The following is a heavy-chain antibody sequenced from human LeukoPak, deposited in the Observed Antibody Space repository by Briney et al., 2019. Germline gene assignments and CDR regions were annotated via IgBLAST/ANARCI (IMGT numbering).Heavy chain of an antibody. CDR1: GGSISSYY. V-gene: IGHV4-59*01. CDR3: ARDASGNWFDP. J-gene: IGHJ5*02. CDR2: IYYSGST. Sequence: SETLSLTCTVSGGSISSYYWSWIRQPPGRGLEWIGYIYYSGSTNYNPSLKSRVTISVDTSKNQFSLKLSSVTAADTAVYYCARDASGNWFDPWGQGTLVTVSS. D-gene: IGHD3-10*01.